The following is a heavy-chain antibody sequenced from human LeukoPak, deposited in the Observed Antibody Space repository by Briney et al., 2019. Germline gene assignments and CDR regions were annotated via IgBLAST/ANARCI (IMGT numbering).Heavy chain of an antibody. Sequence: ASVKVSCKASGYTFTSYDINWVRQATGQGLEWMGWMNPNSGNTGYAQKFQGRVTMTRNASISTAYMELSSLRSGDTAVYYCARGRVYCSGGSCYYYYGMDVWGQGTTVTVSS. CDR2: MNPNSGNT. V-gene: IGHV1-8*01. CDR3: ARGRVYCSGGSCYYYYGMDV. D-gene: IGHD2-15*01. J-gene: IGHJ6*02. CDR1: GYTFTSYD.